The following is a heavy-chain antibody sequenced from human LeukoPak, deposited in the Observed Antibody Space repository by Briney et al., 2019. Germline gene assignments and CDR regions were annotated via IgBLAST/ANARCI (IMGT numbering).Heavy chain of an antibody. V-gene: IGHV3-7*01. CDR1: AFTFTSYW. Sequence: GGSLRLSCEASAFTFTSYWMSWVRQAPGKGLEWVANIKEDGSEINYVDSVKGRFTISRDNAKNSLFLQMNSLRVEDTAVYYCARDRGYSSFDYWGQGTLVTVSS. J-gene: IGHJ4*02. CDR3: ARDRGYSSFDY. CDR2: IKEDGSEI. D-gene: IGHD4-23*01.